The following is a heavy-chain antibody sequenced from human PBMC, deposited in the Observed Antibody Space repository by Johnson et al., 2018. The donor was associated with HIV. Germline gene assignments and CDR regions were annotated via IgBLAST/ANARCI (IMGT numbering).Heavy chain of an antibody. CDR2: ISWNSGSI. V-gene: IGHV3-20*04. CDR3: ARAGYSSGWLTFDI. J-gene: IGHJ3*02. Sequence: VQLVESGGGVIRPGGSLRLYCAASGFTFNDYDMSWVRQAPGKGLEWVSGISWNSGSIGYADSVKGRFTISRDNAKNSLYLQMNSLRAEDTAVYYCARAGYSSGWLTFDIWGQGTMVTVSS. CDR1: GFTFNDYD. D-gene: IGHD6-19*01.